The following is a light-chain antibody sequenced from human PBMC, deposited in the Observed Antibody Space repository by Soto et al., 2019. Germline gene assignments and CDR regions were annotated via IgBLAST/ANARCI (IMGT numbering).Light chain of an antibody. CDR1: NSDVGGYNF. Sequence: QSALTQPAFVSGSPGQSITLSCTGTNSDVGGYNFVSWYQQHPGKVPKLMIYDVTNRPSGVSNRFSGSKSGNTASLTISGLQAEDEADYYFSSYTSSSNLVFGTGTKVTVL. V-gene: IGLV2-14*01. CDR2: DVT. J-gene: IGLJ1*01. CDR3: SSYTSSSNLV.